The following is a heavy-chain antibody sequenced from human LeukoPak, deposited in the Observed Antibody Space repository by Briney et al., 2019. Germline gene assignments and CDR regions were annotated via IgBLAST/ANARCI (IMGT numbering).Heavy chain of an antibody. Sequence: GGSLRLSCAASGFTFSSYWMSWVRQAPGKGLEWVANIKQDGSEKYYVDSVKGRFTISRDNAKNSLYLQMNSLRAEDTAVYYCARDAPQYYDFWSGYYTWYYWGQGTLVTVSS. V-gene: IGHV3-7*01. J-gene: IGHJ4*02. CDR1: GFTFSSYW. D-gene: IGHD3-3*01. CDR2: IKQDGSEK. CDR3: ARDAPQYYDFWSGYYTWYY.